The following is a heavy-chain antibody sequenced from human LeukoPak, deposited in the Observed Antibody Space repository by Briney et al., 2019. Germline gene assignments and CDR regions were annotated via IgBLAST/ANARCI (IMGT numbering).Heavy chain of an antibody. CDR1: GFTFSSYW. Sequence: GGSLRLSCAASGFTFSSYWMHWVRQAPGKGLVGHSPINSEGSGTSYADSVKGRFTISRDNAKNTLYLQMNSLRAEDTAVYYCASSDTSGWGQGTLVTVSS. CDR3: ASSDTSG. J-gene: IGHJ4*02. D-gene: IGHD2-2*01. CDR2: INSEGSGT. V-gene: IGHV3-74*01.